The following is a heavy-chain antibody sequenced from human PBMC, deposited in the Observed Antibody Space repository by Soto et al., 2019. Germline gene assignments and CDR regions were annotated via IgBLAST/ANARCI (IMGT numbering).Heavy chain of an antibody. CDR3: AKCSPRYSSGLKAYYFDH. CDR2: ISGSGSSS. D-gene: IGHD6-19*01. Sequence: GGSLRLSCAASEFTFSSYAMSWVRQAPGKGLEWVSAISGSGSSSYYVDSVKGRFTISRDNSKNTLYLQMNSLRAEDTAVYYCAKCSPRYSSGLKAYYFDHWGQGTLVAVSS. CDR1: EFTFSSYA. J-gene: IGHJ4*02. V-gene: IGHV3-23*01.